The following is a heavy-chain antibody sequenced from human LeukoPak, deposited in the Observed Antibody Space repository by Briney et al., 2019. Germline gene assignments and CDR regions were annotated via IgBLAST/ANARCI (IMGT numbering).Heavy chain of an antibody. CDR2: IYSGGST. V-gene: IGHV3-53*01. Sequence: GGSLRLSCAASGFTFSNYAMSWVRQAPGKGLEWVSVIYSGGSTYYADSVKGRFTISRDNSKNTLYLQMNSLRAEDTAVYYCARAYYDILTGWNDAFDIWGQGTMVTVSS. CDR1: GFTFSNYA. CDR3: ARAYYDILTGWNDAFDI. J-gene: IGHJ3*02. D-gene: IGHD3-9*01.